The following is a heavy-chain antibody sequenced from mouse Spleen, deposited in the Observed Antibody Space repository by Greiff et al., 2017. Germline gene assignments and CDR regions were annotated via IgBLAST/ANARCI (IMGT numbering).Heavy chain of an antibody. CDR1: GFSLTSYG. Sequence: QVQLKESGPGLVAPSQSLSITCTVSGFSLTSYGVHWVRQPPGKGLEWLVVIWSDGSKTYNSALKSSLSISKDNSKSQVFLKMNSLQTDDTAMYYCARSDYGNYEAMDYWGQGTSVTVSS. CDR3: ARSDYGNYEAMDY. CDR2: IWSDGSK. V-gene: IGHV2-6*02. D-gene: IGHD2-1*01. J-gene: IGHJ4*01.